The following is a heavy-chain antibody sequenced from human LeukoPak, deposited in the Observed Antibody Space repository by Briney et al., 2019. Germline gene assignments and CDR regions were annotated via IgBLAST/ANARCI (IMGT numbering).Heavy chain of an antibody. D-gene: IGHD2-2*01. J-gene: IGHJ4*02. CDR1: GYSISSGYY. CDR2: INHSGST. Sequence: SETLSLTCAVSGYSISSGYYWSWIRQPPGKGLEWIGEINHSGSTNYNPSLKSRVTISVDTSKNQFSLKLSSVTAADTAVYYCARGPLLFCSSTSCYPRNDYWGQGTLVTVSS. CDR3: ARGPLLFCSSTSCYPRNDY. V-gene: IGHV4-34*01.